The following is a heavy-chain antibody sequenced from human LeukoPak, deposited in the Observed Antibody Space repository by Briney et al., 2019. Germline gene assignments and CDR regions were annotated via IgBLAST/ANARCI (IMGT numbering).Heavy chain of an antibody. CDR1: GGSISSSSYY. Sequence: PSETLSLTCTVSGGSISSSSYYWGWIRQPPGKGLEWIGSICYSGSTYYNPSLKSRVTISVDTSKNQFSLKLSSVTAADTAVYYCARHGPLRSQGGWFDPWGQGTLVTVSS. J-gene: IGHJ5*02. V-gene: IGHV4-39*01. CDR3: ARHGPLRSQGGWFDP. D-gene: IGHD4-17*01. CDR2: ICYSGST.